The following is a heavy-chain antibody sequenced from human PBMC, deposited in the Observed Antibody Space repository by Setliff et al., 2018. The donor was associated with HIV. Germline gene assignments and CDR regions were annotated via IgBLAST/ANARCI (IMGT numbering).Heavy chain of an antibody. CDR3: VKDLVYYDSSGDLDY. CDR2: ISGSGGSP. J-gene: IGHJ4*02. D-gene: IGHD3-22*01. Sequence: PGGSLRLSCAASGLTFSSYAMSWVRQAPGKGLEWVSSISGSGGSPYYADSVKGRFTISRDNSKNTLYLQMNSLRAEDTAVYYCVKDLVYYDSSGDLDYWGQGTLVTVSS. CDR1: GLTFSSYA. V-gene: IGHV3-23*01.